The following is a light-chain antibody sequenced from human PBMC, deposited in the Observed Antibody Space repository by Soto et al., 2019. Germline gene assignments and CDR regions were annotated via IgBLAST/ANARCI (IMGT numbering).Light chain of an antibody. CDR1: QGIDTY. CDR3: QHYNGYPQT. J-gene: IGKJ5*01. V-gene: IGKV1-16*01. CDR2: AAS. Sequence: DIQMTQSPSSLSASVGDRVTITCRASQGIDTYLAWFQRKPGKAPKTLIYAASSLHSGVPSRFSGSGFGTDFTLTISSLQPEDFATYYCQHYNGYPQTFGQGTRLDIK.